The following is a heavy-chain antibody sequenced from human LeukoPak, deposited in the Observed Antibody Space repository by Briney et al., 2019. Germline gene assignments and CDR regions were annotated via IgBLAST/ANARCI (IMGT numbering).Heavy chain of an antibody. CDR1: GYTFTSYG. D-gene: IGHD3-22*01. CDR2: ISAYNGNT. CDR3: ARERDYYDSSGYYVGAFDI. V-gene: IGHV1-18*01. Sequence: ASVKVSCKASGYTFTSYGISWVRQAPGQGLEWMGWISAYNGNTNYAQKLQGRVTMTTDTSTSTAYMELRNLRSDDTAVYYCARERDYYDSSGYYVGAFDIWGQGTMVTVSS. J-gene: IGHJ3*02.